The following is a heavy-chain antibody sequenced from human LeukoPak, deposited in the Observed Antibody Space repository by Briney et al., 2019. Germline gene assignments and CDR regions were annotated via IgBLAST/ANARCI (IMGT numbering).Heavy chain of an antibody. CDR2: ISYDGSNK. CDR1: GFTFSSYG. D-gene: IGHD5-18*01. Sequence: GGSLRLSCAASGFTFSSYGMRWVRQAPGKGLEWVAVISYDGSNKYYADSVKGRFTISRDNSKNTLYLQMNSLRAEDTAVYYCAKDRTAMVEGYFDYWGQGTLVTVSS. J-gene: IGHJ4*02. V-gene: IGHV3-30*18. CDR3: AKDRTAMVEGYFDY.